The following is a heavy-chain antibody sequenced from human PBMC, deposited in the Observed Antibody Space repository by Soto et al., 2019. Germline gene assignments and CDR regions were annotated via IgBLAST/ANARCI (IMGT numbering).Heavy chain of an antibody. CDR1: GGSISSYY. CDR3: ARGSYYGSGSYYYYYYYGMDV. Sequence: SETLSLTCTVSGGSISSYYWSWIRQPPGKGLEWIGYIYYSGSTNYNPSLKSRVTISVDTSKNQFSLKLSSVTAADTAVYYCARGSYYGSGSYYYYYYYGMDVWGQGTTVTVSS. D-gene: IGHD3-10*01. V-gene: IGHV4-59*12. CDR2: IYYSGST. J-gene: IGHJ6*02.